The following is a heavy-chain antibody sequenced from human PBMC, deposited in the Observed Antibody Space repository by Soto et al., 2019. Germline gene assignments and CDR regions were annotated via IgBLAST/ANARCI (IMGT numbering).Heavy chain of an antibody. V-gene: IGHV4-59*01. CDR1: GGSIRSYY. D-gene: IGHD2-2*01. J-gene: IGHJ6*02. CDR3: ASLVVPAAHYTYYYYGMDV. CDR2: IYYSGST. Sequence: QVQLQESGPGLVKPSETLSLTCTVSGGSIRSYYWSWIRQPPGKGLEWIGYIYYSGSTNYNPSLKSRVTISVDTSKNQFSLKLSSVTAADTAVYYCASLVVPAAHYTYYYYGMDVWGQGTTVTVSS.